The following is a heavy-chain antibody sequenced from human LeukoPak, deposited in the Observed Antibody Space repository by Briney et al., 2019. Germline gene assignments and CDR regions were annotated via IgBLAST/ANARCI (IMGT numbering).Heavy chain of an antibody. CDR1: GFTFSSYE. Sequence: GGSLRLSCAASGFTFSSYEMNWVRQAPGKGLEWVSYITSSGSTIYYADSVKGRFTIPRDNAKDSLYLQMNSLRAEDTAVYYCARSMVRGVTFDYWGQGTLVTVSS. J-gene: IGHJ4*02. CDR2: ITSSGSTI. CDR3: ARSMVRGVTFDY. V-gene: IGHV3-48*03. D-gene: IGHD3-10*01.